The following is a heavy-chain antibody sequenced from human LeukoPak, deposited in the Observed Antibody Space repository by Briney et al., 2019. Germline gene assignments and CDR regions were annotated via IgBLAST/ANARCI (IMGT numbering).Heavy chain of an antibody. D-gene: IGHD6-19*01. CDR2: INPSGTGT. CDR3: ARGSSGWFDDNWFDP. V-gene: IGHV1-46*01. CDR1: GYTITNNY. Sequence: ASVKVSCKASGYTITNNYMHWVRQAPGQGLEWMGVINPSGTGTSYAQKFQGRITMSRDTSTSTVYMELSSLRAEDTAVYYCARGSSGWFDDNWFDPWGQGTLVTVSS. J-gene: IGHJ5*02.